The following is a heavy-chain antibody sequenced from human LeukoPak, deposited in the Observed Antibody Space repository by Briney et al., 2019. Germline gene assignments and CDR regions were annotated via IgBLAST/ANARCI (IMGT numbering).Heavy chain of an antibody. CDR3: ARDHPSSGWYELPTCFDY. V-gene: IGHV3-21*01. D-gene: IGHD6-19*01. CDR1: GFTFSSYS. CDR2: ISSSSSYI. J-gene: IGHJ4*02. Sequence: PGGSLRLSCAASGFTFSSYSMNWVRQAPGKGLEWVSSISSSSSYIYYADSVKGRFTISRDNAKNSLYLQMNSLRAEDTAVYYCARDHPSSGWYELPTCFDYWGQGTLVTVSS.